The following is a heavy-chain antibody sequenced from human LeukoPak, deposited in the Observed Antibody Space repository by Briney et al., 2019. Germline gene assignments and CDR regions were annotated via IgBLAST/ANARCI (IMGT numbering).Heavy chain of an antibody. CDR2: ISYDGSNK. J-gene: IGHJ4*02. CDR3: ARDGQYDYVWGTEPIHFDY. D-gene: IGHD3-16*01. Sequence: GGSLRLSCAASGLTFSSYAMHWVRQAPGKGLEWVAVISYDGSNKYYADSVKGRFTISRDNSKNTLYLQMNSLRAEDTAVYYCARDGQYDYVWGTEPIHFDYWGQGTLVTVSS. CDR1: GLTFSSYA. V-gene: IGHV3-30*01.